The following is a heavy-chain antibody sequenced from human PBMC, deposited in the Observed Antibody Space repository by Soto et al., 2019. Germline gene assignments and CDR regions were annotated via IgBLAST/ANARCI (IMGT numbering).Heavy chain of an antibody. J-gene: IGHJ4*02. CDR3: ALVGRTAKFDY. Sequence: SETLSLTCTVSGGSISSYYWSWFRQPPGKGLEWIGYIYYSGSTNYNPSLKSRVTISVDTSKNQFSLKLSSVTAADTAVYYCALVGRTAKFDYWGQGTLVTVSS. CDR1: GGSISSYY. CDR2: IYYSGST. V-gene: IGHV4-59*01. D-gene: IGHD2-21*01.